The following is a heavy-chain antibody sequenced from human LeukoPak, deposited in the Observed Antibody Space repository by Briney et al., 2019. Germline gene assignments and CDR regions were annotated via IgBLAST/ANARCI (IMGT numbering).Heavy chain of an antibody. J-gene: IGHJ5*02. CDR1: GGSFSGYY. V-gene: IGHV4-34*01. D-gene: IGHD3-3*01. Sequence: LSETLSLTCAVYGGSFSGYYWSWIRQPPGKGLEWIGEINHSGSTNYNPSLKSRVTISVDTSKNQFSLKLSSVTAADTAVYYCARNYDFWSGYSPRYNWFDPWGQGTLVTVSS. CDR3: ARNYDFWSGYSPRYNWFDP. CDR2: INHSGST.